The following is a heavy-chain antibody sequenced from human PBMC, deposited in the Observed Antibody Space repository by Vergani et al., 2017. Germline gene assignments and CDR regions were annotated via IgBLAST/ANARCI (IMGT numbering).Heavy chain of an antibody. CDR2: MKNTGAST. CDR1: GFTFSIQA. CDR3: GRGSDNYN. V-gene: IGHV3-23*01. D-gene: IGHD5-24*01. J-gene: IGHJ4*02. Sequence: EVHLLQSEGAVVQPGGSLRLSCVASGFTFSIQAMSWVLQGHGQGLEWVSSMKNTGASTQYADSVKGRFTISRDNSKNTLYWQMNSLRVEDTAVYYCGRGSDNYNWGQGTLVTVSS.